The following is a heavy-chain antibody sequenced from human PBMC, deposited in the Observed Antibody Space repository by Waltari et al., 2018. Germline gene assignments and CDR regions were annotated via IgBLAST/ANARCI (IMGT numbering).Heavy chain of an antibody. V-gene: IGHV4-34*01. J-gene: IGHJ6*02. CDR1: GGSFSGYY. CDR3: ARGHSSSWYFSYYYGMDV. D-gene: IGHD6-13*01. CDR2: INHSGST. Sequence: QVQLQQWGAGLLKPSETLSLTCAVYGGSFSGYYWSWIRQPPGKGLEWIGEINHSGSTNYNPSLKMRVTISVDTSKNQFSLKLSSVTAADTAVYYCARGHSSSWYFSYYYGMDVWGQGTTVTVSS.